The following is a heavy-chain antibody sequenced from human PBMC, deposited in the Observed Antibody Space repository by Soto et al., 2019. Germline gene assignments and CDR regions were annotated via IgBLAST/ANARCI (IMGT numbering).Heavy chain of an antibody. Sequence: TLSLTCTVSGASISRGGYYWSWICQHPGKGLEWIGYIYSSGSTYYNPSLKSRVTISVDTSKNQFSLKLRSVTAADTAVYYCARVGYYYGSGNPDDHYYYGMDVWGQGTTVT. J-gene: IGHJ6*02. V-gene: IGHV4-31*03. CDR1: GASISRGGYY. CDR2: IYSSGST. CDR3: ARVGYYYGSGNPDDHYYYGMDV. D-gene: IGHD3-10*01.